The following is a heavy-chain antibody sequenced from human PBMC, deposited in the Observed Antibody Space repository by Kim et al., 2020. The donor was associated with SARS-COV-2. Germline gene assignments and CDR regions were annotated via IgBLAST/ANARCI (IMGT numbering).Heavy chain of an antibody. Sequence: SETLSLTCAVYDGSFSGYYWTWIRQPPGKGLEWIGDVDHSGSANYHPSLKSRVTISADTSNNQFSLKMNSVTAADTAIYYCARYDFWSRGTLVTVSS. J-gene: IGHJ4*02. CDR2: VDHSGSA. CDR3: ARYDF. D-gene: IGHD3-3*01. CDR1: DGSFSGYY. V-gene: IGHV4-34*01.